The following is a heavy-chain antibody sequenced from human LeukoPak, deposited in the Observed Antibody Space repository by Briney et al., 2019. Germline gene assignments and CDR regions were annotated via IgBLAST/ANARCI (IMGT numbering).Heavy chain of an antibody. J-gene: IGHJ4*02. CDR1: GGSISSYY. Sequence: PSETLSLTCTVSGGSISSYYWSWIRQPQGKGLEWIGYIYYSGSTNYNPSLKSRVTISVDTSKNQFSLKLSSVTAADTAVYYCARGQGGSVDYWGQGTLVTVSS. CDR3: ARGQGGSVDY. CDR2: IYYSGST. D-gene: IGHD2-15*01. V-gene: IGHV4-59*12.